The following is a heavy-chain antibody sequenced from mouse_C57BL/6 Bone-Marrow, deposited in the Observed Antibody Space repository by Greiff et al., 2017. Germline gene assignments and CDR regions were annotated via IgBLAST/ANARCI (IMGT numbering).Heavy chain of an antibody. Sequence: QVQLQQSGAELVKPGASVKMSCKASGYTFTSYWITWVKQRPGQGLEWIGDIYPGSGSTNYNEKFKSKATLTVDTSSSPAYMQLSSLTSEDSAVYYCAREEFHAMDYWGQGTSVTVSS. CDR3: AREEFHAMDY. V-gene: IGHV1-55*01. CDR2: IYPGSGST. CDR1: GYTFTSYW. J-gene: IGHJ4*01.